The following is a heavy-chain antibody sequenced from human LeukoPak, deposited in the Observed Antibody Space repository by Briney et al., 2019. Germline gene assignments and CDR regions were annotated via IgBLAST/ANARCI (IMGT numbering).Heavy chain of an antibody. CDR2: IYSSGST. V-gene: IGHV3-66*01. J-gene: IGHJ4*02. D-gene: IGHD3-10*01. Sequence: GGSLRLSCAASGFTVSSNYMSWVRQAPGKGLEWVSIIYSSGSTYYADSVKGRFTISRDNSKNTLYLQMDSLRAEDTAVYYCAREALGGGGYWGQGTLVTVSS. CDR1: GFTVSSNY. CDR3: AREALGGGGY.